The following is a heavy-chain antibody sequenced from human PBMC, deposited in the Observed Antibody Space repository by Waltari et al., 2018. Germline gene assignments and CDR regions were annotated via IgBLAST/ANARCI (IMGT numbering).Heavy chain of an antibody. CDR2: IIPILGIA. J-gene: IGHJ4*02. V-gene: IGHV1-69*09. CDR1: GGTFSSYA. CDR3: ASSIAAAGKDFDY. D-gene: IGHD6-13*01. Sequence: QVQLVQSGAEVKKPGSSVKVSCKASGGTFSSYAISWVRQAPGQGLEWMGRIIPILGIANYEKKCQGRVTITADKSTSTAYMELSSLRSEDTAVYYCASSIAAAGKDFDYWGQGTLVTVSS.